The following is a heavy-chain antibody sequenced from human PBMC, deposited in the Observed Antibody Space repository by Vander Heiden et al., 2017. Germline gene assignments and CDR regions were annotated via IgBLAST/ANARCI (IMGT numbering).Heavy chain of an antibody. Sequence: QVQLQESGPGLVKPSETLSLTCTVSGGSISSYYWSWIRQPPGKGLEWIGYIYYRGSTNDNPSLKSRVTISGDTSKNQLSMKMSSVTAADTAVDDCAGSSGTFDYWGQGTMVTVYS. CDR2: IYYRGST. D-gene: IGHD3-22*01. V-gene: IGHV4-59*08. CDR3: AGSSGTFDY. CDR1: GGSISSYY. J-gene: IGHJ4*02.